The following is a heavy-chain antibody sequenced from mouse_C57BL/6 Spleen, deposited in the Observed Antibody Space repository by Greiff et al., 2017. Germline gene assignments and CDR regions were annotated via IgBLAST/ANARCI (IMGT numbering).Heavy chain of an antibody. CDR3: ARPYDYDGAWFAY. J-gene: IGHJ3*01. CDR2: IDPSDSYT. CDR1: GYTFTSYW. Sequence: QVQLQQPGAELVKPGASVKLSCKASGYTFTSYWMQWVKQRPGQGLEWIGEIDPSDSYTNYNQKFKGKATLTVDTSSSTAYMQLSSLTSEDSAVYYCARPYDYDGAWFAYWGQGTLVTVSA. V-gene: IGHV1-50*01. D-gene: IGHD2-4*01.